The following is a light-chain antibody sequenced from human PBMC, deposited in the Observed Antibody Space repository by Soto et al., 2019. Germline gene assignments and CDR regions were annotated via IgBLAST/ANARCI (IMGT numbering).Light chain of an antibody. CDR2: WAS. J-gene: IGKJ2*01. V-gene: IGKV4-1*01. CDR1: QSVLYSSNNKNY. CDR3: QQYYSTPQNT. Sequence: DIVMTQSPDSLAVSLGERATINCKSSQSVLYSSNNKNYLAWYQQKPGQPPKLLINWASTRESVVPDRFSGSGSGTDFTLTISSLQAEDVAVYYCQQYYSTPQNTFGQGTKLEIK.